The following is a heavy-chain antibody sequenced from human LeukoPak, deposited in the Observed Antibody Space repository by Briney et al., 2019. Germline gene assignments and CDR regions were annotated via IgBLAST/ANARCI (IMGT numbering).Heavy chain of an antibody. CDR1: GFTFSSYA. Sequence: GGSLRLSCAASGFTFSSYAMNWVRQAPGKGLEWVSISGSGGDTYYADSVKGRFTISRDNSKNTPYLQMNSLRAEDTAVYYCAKARGATYGTYYFDYWGQGTLVTVSS. D-gene: IGHD4/OR15-4a*01. V-gene: IGHV3-23*01. J-gene: IGHJ4*02. CDR3: AKARGATYGTYYFDY. CDR2: ISGSGGDT.